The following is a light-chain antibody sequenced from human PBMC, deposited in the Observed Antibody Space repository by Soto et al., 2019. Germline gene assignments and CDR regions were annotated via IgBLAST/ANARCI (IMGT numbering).Light chain of an antibody. Sequence: QSVLTQPQSVAAAPGQKFTLSCSGSSSDIGNNYVSWYQQLPGTAPKLLIYDNTKRLTGIPTRFSGNKSGTSATLGITGLRTGDEADYYCGTWDSSLSAVVFGGGTKLTVL. CDR2: DNT. CDR1: SSDIGNNY. CDR3: GTWDSSLSAVV. J-gene: IGLJ2*01. V-gene: IGLV1-51*01.